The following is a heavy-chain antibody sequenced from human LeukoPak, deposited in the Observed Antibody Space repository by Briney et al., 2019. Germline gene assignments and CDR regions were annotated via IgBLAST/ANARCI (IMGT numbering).Heavy chain of an antibody. Sequence: GGSLKLSCAASGFTFSGSTIHWVRQSSGKGLEWVGQIGKKDKGYATATAYAASVKGRFTISRDDSINTAYLQMKSLKTEDTALYYCTRDSGTYNWFDPWGQGTLVTVSS. J-gene: IGHJ5*02. V-gene: IGHV3-73*01. CDR2: IGKKDKGYATAT. CDR1: GFTFSGST. CDR3: TRDSGTYNWFDP. D-gene: IGHD1-26*01.